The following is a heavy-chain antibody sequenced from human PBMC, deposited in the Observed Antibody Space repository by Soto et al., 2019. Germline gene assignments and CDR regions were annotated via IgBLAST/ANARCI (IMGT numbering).Heavy chain of an antibody. D-gene: IGHD6-19*01. CDR1: GFIFSSYG. V-gene: IGHV3-33*01. CDR2: IWYDGSDK. CDR3: ARGEWGSSGWRADY. J-gene: IGHJ4*02. Sequence: QVQLVESGGDVVQPGRSLRLSCAASGFIFSSYGMHWVRQAPGKGLEWVAIIWYDGSDKYYADSVKGRFTISRDNSKNTLYLQINSLRAEDTAVYYCARGEWGSSGWRADYWGQGTLVTVSS.